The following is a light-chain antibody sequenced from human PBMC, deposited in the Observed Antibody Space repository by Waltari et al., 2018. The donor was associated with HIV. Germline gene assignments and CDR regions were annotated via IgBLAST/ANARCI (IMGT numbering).Light chain of an antibody. CDR2: END. J-gene: IGLJ3*02. V-gene: IGLV1-51*01. Sequence: SAAAGQKVTMSCSGRSSNIGGNYVSWYQQFPGAAPKLLIYENDKRPSEIPDRFSGSKSGTSVTLDISGLQTGDEADYYCGAWDSGLNIVAFGGGTKLTVL. CDR1: SSNIGGNY. CDR3: GAWDSGLNIVA.